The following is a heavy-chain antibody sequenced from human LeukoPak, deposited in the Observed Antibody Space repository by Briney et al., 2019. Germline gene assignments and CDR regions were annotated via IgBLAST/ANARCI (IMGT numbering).Heavy chain of an antibody. Sequence: GGSLRLSCAASGFSVSNNYMTWVRQAPGRGLEWVSCIYSGGSTYYTDSVKGRFTISRDNSQNTLFLQMSSLRAEDTAVYYCARSMVRGVTNYYYYGMDVWGQGTTVTVSS. CDR3: ARSMVRGVTNYYYYGMDV. CDR2: IYSGGST. J-gene: IGHJ6*02. CDR1: GFSVSNNY. D-gene: IGHD3-10*01. V-gene: IGHV3-66*01.